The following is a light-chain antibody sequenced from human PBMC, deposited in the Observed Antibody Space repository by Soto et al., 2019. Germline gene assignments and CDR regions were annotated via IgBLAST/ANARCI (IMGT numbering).Light chain of an antibody. CDR2: GAS. CDR3: QQYNNWWT. J-gene: IGKJ1*01. V-gene: IGKV3-15*01. Sequence: EIVMTQSPATLSVSPGERATLSCRASQSVSSNLAWYQQKPGQAPRLLIYGASTRATGIPARFSGSGSGTAFTLTISSLQSEAFAVYYCQQYNNWWTFGQGTKVEIK. CDR1: QSVSSN.